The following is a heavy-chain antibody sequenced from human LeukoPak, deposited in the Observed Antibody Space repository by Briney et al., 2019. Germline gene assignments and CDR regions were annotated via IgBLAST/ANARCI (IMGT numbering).Heavy chain of an antibody. CDR1: GGSISGSSSY. D-gene: IGHD1-1*01. CDR3: ARAGENWNPYYMDV. Sequence: SETLSLTCSVSGGSISGSSSYWGWIRQPPGKGLERIGSIYYSGSTYYNPSLKSRVTISVDTSKNQFSLKLSSVTAADTAVYYCARAGENWNPYYMDVWGKGTTVTVSS. V-gene: IGHV4-39*07. J-gene: IGHJ6*03. CDR2: IYYSGST.